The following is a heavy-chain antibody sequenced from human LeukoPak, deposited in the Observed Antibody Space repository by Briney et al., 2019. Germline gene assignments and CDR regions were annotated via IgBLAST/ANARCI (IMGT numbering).Heavy chain of an antibody. CDR1: GFTFSSYA. CDR3: ARDRGYGSGSYNWFDP. D-gene: IGHD3-10*01. CDR2: ISYDGSNK. Sequence: GSLRLSCAASGFTFSSYAMHWVRQAPGKGLEWVAVISYDGSNKYYADSVKGRFTISRDNSKNTLYLQMNSLRAEDTAVYYCARDRGYGSGSYNWFDPWGQGTLVTVSS. V-gene: IGHV3-30*04. J-gene: IGHJ5*02.